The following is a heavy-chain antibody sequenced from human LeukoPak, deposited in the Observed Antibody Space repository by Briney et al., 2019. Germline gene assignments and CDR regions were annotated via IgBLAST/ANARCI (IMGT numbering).Heavy chain of an antibody. J-gene: IGHJ4*02. Sequence: PGGSLRLSCVASGFTLSSYWVTWVRQAPGKGLEWVANIRQDGSDKYYMESVKGRFTISRDNAKNSVYLQMNSLRVEDTAVYYCARGHCGSCSLDYWGQGTLVTVSS. V-gene: IGHV3-7*03. CDR3: ARGHCGSCSLDY. D-gene: IGHD2-2*01. CDR2: IRQDGSDK. CDR1: GFTLSSYW.